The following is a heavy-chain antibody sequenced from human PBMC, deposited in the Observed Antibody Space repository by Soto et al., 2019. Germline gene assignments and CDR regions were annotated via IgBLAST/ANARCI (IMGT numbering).Heavy chain of an antibody. CDR2: MNPNSGNT. J-gene: IGHJ6*02. CDR1: GYTFTRYD. Sequence: QVQLVQSGAEVKKPGASVKVSCKASGYTFTRYDINWVRPATGQGLEWMGWMNPNSGNTGYAQKFQGRVTMTRNTPLSTAYMELSSVRSEDTAVYYCARWPDGYYYYGMDVWGQGTTVTVSS. CDR3: ARWPDGYYYYGMDV. V-gene: IGHV1-8*01.